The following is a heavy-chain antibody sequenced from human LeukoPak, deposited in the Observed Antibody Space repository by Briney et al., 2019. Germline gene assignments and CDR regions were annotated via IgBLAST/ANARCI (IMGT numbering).Heavy chain of an antibody. D-gene: IGHD5-12*01. Sequence: GGSLRLSCAASGFTFSSYAMSWVRQAPGKGLEWVSAISGSGGSTYHADSVKGRFTISRDKSKNTLYLQMNSLRAEDTAVYYCAKDQGYSGYDYFDYWGQGTLVTVSS. CDR2: ISGSGGST. J-gene: IGHJ4*02. CDR3: AKDQGYSGYDYFDY. V-gene: IGHV3-23*01. CDR1: GFTFSSYA.